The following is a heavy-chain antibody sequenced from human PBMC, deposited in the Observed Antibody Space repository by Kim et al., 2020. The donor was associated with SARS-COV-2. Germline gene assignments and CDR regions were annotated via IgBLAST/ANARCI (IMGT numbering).Heavy chain of an antibody. CDR2: IYYSGST. CDR1: GGSISSSSYY. Sequence: SETLSLTCTVSGGSISSSSYYWGWIRQPPGKGLEWIGSIYYSGSTYYNPSLKSRVTISVDTSKNQFSLKLSSVTAADTAVYYCARDWWDYYDSSGYYPGTFFDYWGQGTLVTVSS. J-gene: IGHJ4*02. D-gene: IGHD3-22*01. V-gene: IGHV4-39*07. CDR3: ARDWWDYYDSSGYYPGTFFDY.